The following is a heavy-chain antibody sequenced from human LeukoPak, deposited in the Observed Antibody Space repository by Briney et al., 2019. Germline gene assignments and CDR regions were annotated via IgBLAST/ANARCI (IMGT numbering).Heavy chain of an antibody. J-gene: IGHJ6*02. CDR2: INPSGGST. CDR3: ARGVFGDILTGYYLYFYGLDV. V-gene: IGHV1-46*01. CDR1: GYTFTSYY. Sequence: ASVKVSCKASGYTFTSYYIHWVRQAPGQGLEWMAIINPSGGSTSYAQKFQGRVTLTRDTSTSTVYMELSSLRSEDTAVYYCARGVFGDILTGYYLYFYGLDVWGQGTTVTVSS. D-gene: IGHD3-9*01.